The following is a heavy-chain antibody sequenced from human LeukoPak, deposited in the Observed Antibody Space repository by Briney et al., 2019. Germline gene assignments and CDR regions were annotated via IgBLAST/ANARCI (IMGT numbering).Heavy chain of an antibody. CDR2: IYTSGGT. CDR3: ARGAGLRYFDY. Sequence: SETLSLTCTVSGGSISSYYWSWIRQPAGKGLEWIGRIYTSGGTNYNPSLKNRVTMSVDTSKNQLSLNLSSVTAADTAVYYCARGAGLRYFDYWGQGTLVTVSS. V-gene: IGHV4-4*07. CDR1: GGSISSYY. J-gene: IGHJ4*02.